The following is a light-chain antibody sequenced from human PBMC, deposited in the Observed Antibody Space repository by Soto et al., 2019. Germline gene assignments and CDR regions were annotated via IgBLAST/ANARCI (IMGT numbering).Light chain of an antibody. CDR3: QQYYSPPRYT. CDR2: WAS. Sequence: DIVMTQSPEYLAVSLGERATTNCKSSQNVLYSSNNKNLIAWYQQKPGQPPKLLIYWASTRESGVPDRFSGSGSGRDFTLPISSRQAEDVAVYYCQQYYSPPRYTFGQGTRLEIK. CDR1: QNVLYSSNNKNL. J-gene: IGKJ2*01. V-gene: IGKV4-1*01.